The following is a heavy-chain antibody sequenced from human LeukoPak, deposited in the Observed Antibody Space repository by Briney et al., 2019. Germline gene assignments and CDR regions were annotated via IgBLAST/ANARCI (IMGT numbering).Heavy chain of an antibody. CDR1: GGSISRYY. CDR3: ARVYYSSSYDYWYFDL. V-gene: IGHV4-59*01. Sequence: MTSETLSLTCTVSGGSISRYYWSWIRQPPGKGLEWIAYKDYSGSTNYNRSLKSRVTISVDTSKNQFSLKLSSVTAADTAVYYCARVYYSSSYDYWYFDLWGRGTLVTVSS. D-gene: IGHD6-13*01. J-gene: IGHJ2*01. CDR2: KDYSGST.